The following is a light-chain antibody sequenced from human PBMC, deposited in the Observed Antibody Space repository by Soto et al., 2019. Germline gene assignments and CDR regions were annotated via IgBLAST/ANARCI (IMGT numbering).Light chain of an antibody. CDR3: QQYNNWPIT. CDR2: DAS. V-gene: IGKV3-15*01. CDR1: QSVSTN. Sequence: ETVMTQSPATLSVSPGERATLSCRASQSVSTNLAWYQQKPGQSPRLLIYDASARALDIPDRFAGSGSGTEFTLTISSLQSEDFAVYFCQQYNNWPITFGQGTRLEIK. J-gene: IGKJ5*01.